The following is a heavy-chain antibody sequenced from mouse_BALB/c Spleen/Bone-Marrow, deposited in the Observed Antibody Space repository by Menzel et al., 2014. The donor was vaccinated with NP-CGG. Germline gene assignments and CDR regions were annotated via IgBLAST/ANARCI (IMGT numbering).Heavy chain of an antibody. CDR1: GYSFTSYY. V-gene: IGHV1-28*01. D-gene: IGHD2-4*01. J-gene: IGHJ3*01. CDR3: AGSTMISAWFAY. Sequence: EVQLQQSGPELMKPGASVKISCKASGYSFTSYYMHWVKQSHGKSLEWIGYIDPLNGGTSYNQKLKGKATLTVDKSSSTAYMHLSSLTSEDSAVYYCAGSTMISAWFAYWGQGTLVTVSA. CDR2: IDPLNGGT.